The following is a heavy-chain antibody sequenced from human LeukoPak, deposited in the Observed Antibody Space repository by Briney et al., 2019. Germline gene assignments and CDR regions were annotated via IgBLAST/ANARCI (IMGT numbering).Heavy chain of an antibody. CDR3: ARVSAEGIGYCSGGSCYRPLYFDY. D-gene: IGHD2-15*01. V-gene: IGHV1-46*01. CDR2: INPSGGST. Sequence: ASVKVSCKASGYTFTSYYMHWVRQAPGQGLEWMGIINPSGGSTSYAQKFQGRVTMTRDTSTSTVYMELSSLRSEDTAVYYCARVSAEGIGYCSGGSCYRPLYFDYWGQGTLVTVSS. CDR1: GYTFTSYY. J-gene: IGHJ4*02.